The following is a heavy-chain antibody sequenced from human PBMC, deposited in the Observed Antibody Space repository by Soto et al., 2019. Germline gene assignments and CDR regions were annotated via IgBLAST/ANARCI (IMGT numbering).Heavy chain of an antibody. CDR3: ARGYCSGGSCHWRYY. J-gene: IGHJ4*02. CDR1: GFTFSSYS. D-gene: IGHD2-15*01. V-gene: IGHV3-48*01. CDR2: ISSSSSTI. Sequence: PVGSLRLSCAASGFTFSSYSMNWVRQAPGKGLEWVSYISSSSSTIYYADSVKGRFTISRDNAKNSLYLQMNSLRAEDTAVYYCARGYCSGGSCHWRYYWGQGTLVTVSS.